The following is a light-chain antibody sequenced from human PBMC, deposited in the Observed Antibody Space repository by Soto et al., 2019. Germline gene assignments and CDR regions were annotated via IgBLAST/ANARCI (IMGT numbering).Light chain of an antibody. CDR3: CSSAPESTYV. CDR1: SSNIGGNS. Sequence: QSVLTQPPSVSAAPGQKVTISCSGSSSNIGGNSVSWYQQHPHKAPQLIIYKGTQRPSGVSNRFSGSTSGNAASLTISGLQADDEADYFCCSSAPESTYVCGTGTKVTVL. CDR2: KGT. J-gene: IGLJ1*01. V-gene: IGLV2-23*01.